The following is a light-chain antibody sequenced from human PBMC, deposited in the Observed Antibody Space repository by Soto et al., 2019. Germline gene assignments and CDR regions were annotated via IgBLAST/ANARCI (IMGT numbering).Light chain of an antibody. J-gene: IGKJ1*01. Sequence: EIVLTQSPGSLSLSPGERATLSCRASQSVSSTFFAWYQQRPGQAPRLLMYGASSRATGIPERFSGSGSGTDFTLTSSRLEPGDFAVYYCQQFDSSVTFGQGTKVEIK. CDR1: QSVSSTF. CDR3: QQFDSSVT. V-gene: IGKV3-20*01. CDR2: GAS.